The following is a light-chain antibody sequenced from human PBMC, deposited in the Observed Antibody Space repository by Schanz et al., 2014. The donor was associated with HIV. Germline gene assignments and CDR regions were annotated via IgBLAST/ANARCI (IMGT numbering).Light chain of an antibody. V-gene: IGKV1-5*03. Sequence: DIQMTQSPSTLSASVGDRVTITCRASQSISSWLAWYQQKPGKAPKLLIYKASSLESGVPSRFSGSGSGTEFTLTISSLQPDDFATYYCQRYNSYSHTFGQGTKLDIK. CDR1: QSISSW. J-gene: IGKJ2*01. CDR2: KAS. CDR3: QRYNSYSHT.